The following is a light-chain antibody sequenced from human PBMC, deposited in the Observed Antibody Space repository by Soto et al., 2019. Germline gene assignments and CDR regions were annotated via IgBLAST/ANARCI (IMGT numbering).Light chain of an antibody. CDR1: QSFSSRY. V-gene: IGKV3-20*01. Sequence: IVLTQSPGTLSVSPGERATLSCMASQSFSSRYLAWYKQQPGQAPRLLIYGTSSRASGIPDRFSGSGSGTDFTLTISRLDPEDFAVYFCQQYGSSPRTFGQGTKVDIK. J-gene: IGKJ1*01. CDR2: GTS. CDR3: QQYGSSPRT.